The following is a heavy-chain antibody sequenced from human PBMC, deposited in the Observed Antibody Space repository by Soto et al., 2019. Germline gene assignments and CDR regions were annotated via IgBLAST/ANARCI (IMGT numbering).Heavy chain of an antibody. CDR3: ARGDGIQLWLNY. CDR1: GGTFSSYA. CDR2: IIPIFGTA. Sequence: SVKVSCKASGGTFSSYAISWVRQAPGQGLEWMGGIIPIFGTANYAQKFQGRVTITADESTSTAYMELSSLRSEDTAAYYCARGDGIQLWLNYWGQGTLVTVSS. J-gene: IGHJ4*02. D-gene: IGHD5-18*01. V-gene: IGHV1-69*13.